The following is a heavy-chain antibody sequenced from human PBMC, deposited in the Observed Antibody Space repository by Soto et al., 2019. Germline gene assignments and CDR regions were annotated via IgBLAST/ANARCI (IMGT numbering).Heavy chain of an antibody. J-gene: IGHJ4*02. D-gene: IGHD1-26*01. CDR2: IYYSGST. CDR1: GGSISSSSYY. V-gene: IGHV4-39*01. CDR3: ARQLSSGIWELLDY. Sequence: QLQLQESGPGLVKPSETLSLTCTVSGGSISSSSYYWGWIRQPPGKGLEWIGSIYYSGSTYYHPSLKSRVTNSVGTSKNQFSLKLSSVAAADTAVYYCARQLSSGIWELLDYWGQGTLVTVSS.